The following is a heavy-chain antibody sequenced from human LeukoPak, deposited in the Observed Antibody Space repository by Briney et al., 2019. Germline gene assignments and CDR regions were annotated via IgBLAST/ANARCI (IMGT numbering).Heavy chain of an antibody. CDR3: AKDRAAAGPHYFDY. V-gene: IGHV3-30*18. J-gene: IGHJ4*02. CDR2: ISYEGSNK. CDR1: GFTFSRYG. Sequence: GGSLRLSCAASGFTFSRYGMHWVRQAPGKGLEWVAVISYEGSNKYYADSVKGRFTISRDNSKNTLYLQMNSLRVEDTAVYYCAKDRAAAGPHYFDYWGQGTLVTVSS. D-gene: IGHD6-13*01.